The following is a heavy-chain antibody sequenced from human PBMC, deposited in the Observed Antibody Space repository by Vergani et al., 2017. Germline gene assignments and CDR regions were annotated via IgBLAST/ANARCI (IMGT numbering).Heavy chain of an antibody. CDR3: ARGTFGNKYYDFWSGYFDY. D-gene: IGHD3-3*01. CDR1: GFTFSSYA. V-gene: IGHV3-30-3*01. CDR2: ISYDGSNT. J-gene: IGHJ4*02. Sequence: QVQLVESGGGVVQPGRSLRLSCAASGFTFSSYAMHWVRQAPGKGLEWVAVISYDGSNTYYADSVKGRFTISRDNSKNTLYLQMNSLRAEDTAVYYCARGTFGNKYYDFWSGYFDYWGQGTLVTVSS.